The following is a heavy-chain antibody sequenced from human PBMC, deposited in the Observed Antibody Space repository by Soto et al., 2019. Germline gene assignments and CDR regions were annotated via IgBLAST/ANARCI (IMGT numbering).Heavy chain of an antibody. J-gene: IGHJ5*02. CDR1: GYAFNTYG. Sequence: QVQLIQSGAEVKRPGASLKVSCRASGYAFNTYGVSWVRQAPGQGLEWVGWISTSNGHTNYAQNFQGRVTLTTDTSTSTAYMELRSLTSDDTAVYYCVRDPTSAAPFSDLWGQGTLVTVSS. V-gene: IGHV1-18*01. D-gene: IGHD6-25*01. CDR3: VRDPTSAAPFSDL. CDR2: ISTSNGHT.